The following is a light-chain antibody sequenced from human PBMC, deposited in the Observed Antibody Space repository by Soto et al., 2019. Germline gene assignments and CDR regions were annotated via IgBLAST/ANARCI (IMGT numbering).Light chain of an antibody. J-gene: IGKJ1*01. V-gene: IGKV1-5*03. CDR2: KAS. CDR1: QSISSW. Sequence: DIQMPQSPSTLSASVGDRVTITCRASQSISSWLAWYQQKPGKAPKLLIYKASSLESGVPSRFSGSRSGTEFTLTISSLQPDDFATYYCQQYNSLRPFGHGTK. CDR3: QQYNSLRP.